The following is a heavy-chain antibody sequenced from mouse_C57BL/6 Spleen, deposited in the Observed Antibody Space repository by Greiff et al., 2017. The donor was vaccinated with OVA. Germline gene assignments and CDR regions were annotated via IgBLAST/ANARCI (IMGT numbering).Heavy chain of an antibody. Sequence: DVKLVESGGGLVKPGGSLKLSCAASGFTFSSYAMSWVRQTPEKRLEWVATISDGGSYTYYPDNVKGRFTISRDNAKNNLYLQMSHLKSEDTAMYYCARESDYGSAWFAYWGQGTLVTVSA. CDR2: ISDGGSYT. CDR1: GFTFSSYA. J-gene: IGHJ3*01. D-gene: IGHD1-1*01. CDR3: ARESDYGSAWFAY. V-gene: IGHV5-4*01.